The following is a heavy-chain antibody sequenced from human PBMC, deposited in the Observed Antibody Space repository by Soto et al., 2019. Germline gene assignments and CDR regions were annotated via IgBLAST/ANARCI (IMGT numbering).Heavy chain of an antibody. D-gene: IGHD3-10*01. CDR3: ARDPRDYYYGPI. Sequence: VGSLRLSCAASGFTFSSYWMHWVRQAPGKGLVWVSRINSDGSSTSYADSVKGRFTISRDNAKNTLYLQMNSLRAEDTAVYYCARDPRDYYYGPIWGQGTMVTVSS. V-gene: IGHV3-74*01. J-gene: IGHJ3*02. CDR1: GFTFSSYW. CDR2: INSDGSST.